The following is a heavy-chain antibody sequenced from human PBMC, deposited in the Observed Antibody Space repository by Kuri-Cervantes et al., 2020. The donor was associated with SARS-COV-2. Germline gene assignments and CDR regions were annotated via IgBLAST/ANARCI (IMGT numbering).Heavy chain of an antibody. V-gene: IGHV1-8*02. D-gene: IGHD2-2*02. J-gene: IGHJ2*01. CDR1: GYTFTSYD. CDR3: AREGVVPAAISPYWYFDL. CDR2: MNPNSGNT. Sequence: ASVKVSCKASGYTFTSYDINWVRQATGQGLEWMGWMNPNSGNTGYAQKFQGRVTMTRNTSISTAYMELSSLRSEDTAVYYCAREGVVPAAISPYWYFDLWGQGTLVTVSS.